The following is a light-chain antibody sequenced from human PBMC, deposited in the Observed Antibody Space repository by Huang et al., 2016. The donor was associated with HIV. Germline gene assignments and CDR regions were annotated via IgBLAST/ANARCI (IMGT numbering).Light chain of an antibody. Sequence: EIVLTQSPGTLSLSPGERATLSCRASQSVSSSYSAWYQQKPGKAPRLLIFGASSRATDIPDRFIGSGSGTDFTLTSSRLEPEDFAVYYCQQYGSSPLTFGGGTKVEIK. CDR2: GAS. J-gene: IGKJ4*01. CDR1: QSVSSSY. V-gene: IGKV3-20*01. CDR3: QQYGSSPLT.